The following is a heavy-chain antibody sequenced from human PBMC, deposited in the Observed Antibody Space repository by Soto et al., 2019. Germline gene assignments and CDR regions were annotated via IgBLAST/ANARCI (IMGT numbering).Heavy chain of an antibody. Sequence: SETLSLTCTVSGGPVNNGDYYWSWIRQAPGKGLEWVGYVYHSGITNYNPSLKSRVTMSVDTSKNQFSLKLNSVTAADTAVYYCARDFGSGYDLDYWGQGTLVTVSS. CDR2: VYHSGIT. CDR3: ARDFGSGYDLDY. D-gene: IGHD5-12*01. CDR1: GGPVNNGDYY. J-gene: IGHJ4*02. V-gene: IGHV4-61*08.